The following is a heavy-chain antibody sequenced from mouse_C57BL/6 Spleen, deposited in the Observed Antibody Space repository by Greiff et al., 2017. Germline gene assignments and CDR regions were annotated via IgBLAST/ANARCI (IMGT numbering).Heavy chain of an antibody. Sequence: VQLQQPGTELVKLGASVKLSCKASGYTFTSYWMHWVKQRPGQGLEWIGNINPSNGGTNYNEKFKSKATLTVDKSSSTAYMKLSSLTSEDSAVYSCARDYYYGSRNGYFDVWGTGTPVTVSS. CDR2: INPSNGGT. V-gene: IGHV1-53*01. D-gene: IGHD1-1*01. CDR1: GYTFTSYW. J-gene: IGHJ1*03. CDR3: ARDYYYGSRNGYFDV.